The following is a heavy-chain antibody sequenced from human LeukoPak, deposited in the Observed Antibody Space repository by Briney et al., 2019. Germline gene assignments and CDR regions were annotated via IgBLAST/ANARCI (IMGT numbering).Heavy chain of an antibody. CDR3: AGGPRSSTTVTTAY. CDR2: IYTSGST. D-gene: IGHD4-11*01. Sequence: SETLSLTCAVYGGSFSGYYWSWIRQPAGKGLEWIGRIYTSGSTNYNPSLKSRVTMSVDTSKNQFSLKLSSVTAADTAVYYCAGGPRSSTTVTTAYWGQGTLVTVSS. J-gene: IGHJ4*02. V-gene: IGHV4-59*10. CDR1: GGSFSGYY.